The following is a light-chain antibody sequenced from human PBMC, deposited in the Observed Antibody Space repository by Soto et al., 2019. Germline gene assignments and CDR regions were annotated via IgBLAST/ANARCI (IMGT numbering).Light chain of an antibody. V-gene: IGKV4-1*01. J-gene: IGKJ2*01. CDR1: QRVLFHSDKENY. CDR2: WAS. CDR3: QQYYSSPYT. Sequence: DNVMTQSPDSLAVSLGERATINCKSSQRVLFHSDKENYLAWYQQKPGQSPKLLIYWASTRDSGVPARFSGSGSGTDFTLTISSLQAEDVAVYYCQQYYSSPYTFGQGTKLEIK.